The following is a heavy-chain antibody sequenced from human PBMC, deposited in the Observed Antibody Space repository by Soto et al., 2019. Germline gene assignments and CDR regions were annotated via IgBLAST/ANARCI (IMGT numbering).Heavy chain of an antibody. CDR3: GKGRSGDVGVFY. Sequence: QVQLVQSGAEVKKSGASVKVSCKASGYTFTAYYIHWVRQAPGQGLEWMGEISPNSGGTKYAQKFQGRVTMTRDTSITTVYMDLIILSPDDTAVYYCGKGRSGDVGVFYWGQGTLVTVYS. CDR1: GYTFTAYY. V-gene: IGHV1-2*02. CDR2: ISPNSGGT. J-gene: IGHJ4*02. D-gene: IGHD1-26*01.